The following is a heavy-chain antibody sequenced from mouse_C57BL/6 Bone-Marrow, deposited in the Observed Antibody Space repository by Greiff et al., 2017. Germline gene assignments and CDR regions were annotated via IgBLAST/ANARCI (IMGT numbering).Heavy chain of an antibody. CDR2: IRNKANNHAT. CDR3: TRRGYYYGSSWYWYFDV. Sequence: EVKLMESGGGLVQPGGSMKLSCAASGFTFSDAWMDWVRQSPEKGLEWVAEIRNKANNHATYYAESVKGRFNISRDDSKSRVYLKMNSLRAEDTGIYYCTRRGYYYGSSWYWYFDVWGTGTTVTVSS. V-gene: IGHV6-6*01. J-gene: IGHJ1*03. CDR1: GFTFSDAW. D-gene: IGHD1-1*01.